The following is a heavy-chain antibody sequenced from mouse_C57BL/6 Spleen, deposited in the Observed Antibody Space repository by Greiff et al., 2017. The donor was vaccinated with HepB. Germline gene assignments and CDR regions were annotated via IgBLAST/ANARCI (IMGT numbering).Heavy chain of an antibody. CDR3: GNWDFDY. D-gene: IGHD4-1*01. CDR1: GYTFTDYY. Sequence: QVHVKQSGAELVRPGASVKLSCKASGYTFTDYYINWVKQRPGQGLEWIARIYPGSGNTYYNEKFKGKATLTAEKSSSNAYMQLSSLTSEDSAVYFCGNWDFDYWGQGTTLTVSS. V-gene: IGHV1-76*01. J-gene: IGHJ2*01. CDR2: IYPGSGNT.